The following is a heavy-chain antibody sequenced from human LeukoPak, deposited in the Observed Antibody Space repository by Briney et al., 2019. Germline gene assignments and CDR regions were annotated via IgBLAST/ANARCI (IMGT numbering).Heavy chain of an antibody. CDR1: GYSISSDYY. J-gene: IGHJ5*02. Sequence: PSETLSLTCAVSGYSISSDYYWGWIRQPPGKGLEWIGSIYNSGSTYYNPSLKSRVTISVDTSKNQFSLKLSSVTAADTALYYCARAYSSSWYWNWFDPWGQGTLVTVSS. D-gene: IGHD6-13*01. V-gene: IGHV4-38-2*01. CDR2: IYNSGST. CDR3: ARAYSSSWYWNWFDP.